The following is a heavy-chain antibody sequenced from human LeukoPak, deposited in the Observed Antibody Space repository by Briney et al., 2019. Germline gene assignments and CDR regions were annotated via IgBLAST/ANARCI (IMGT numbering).Heavy chain of an antibody. V-gene: IGHV4-38-2*02. CDR3: ARAGGQWLDFDY. Sequence: SETLSLTCTVSGYSISTGYYWGWIRQPPGKGLEWIASIFHTGNTFYNPSLKSRVTISVDTSKNQFSLKLSSVTAADTAVYYCARAGGQWLDFDYWGQGTLVTVSS. J-gene: IGHJ4*02. CDR2: IFHTGNT. D-gene: IGHD6-19*01. CDR1: GYSISTGYY.